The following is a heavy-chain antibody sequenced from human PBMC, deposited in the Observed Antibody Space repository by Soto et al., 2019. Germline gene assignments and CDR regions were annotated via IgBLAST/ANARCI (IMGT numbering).Heavy chain of an antibody. V-gene: IGHV2-5*02. CDR1: GFSLSTSGVG. D-gene: IGHD5-12*01. Sequence: QITLKESGPTLVKPTQTLTLTCTFSGFSLSTSGVGVGWIRQPPGKALEWLALIYWDELKGYSPSLESSLTITNDTAKNQVVLTMTNMDPVDTATFYCAHRPARHGYNGYDFDYWGQGTLVTVSS. J-gene: IGHJ4*02. CDR3: AHRPARHGYNGYDFDY. CDR2: IYWDELK.